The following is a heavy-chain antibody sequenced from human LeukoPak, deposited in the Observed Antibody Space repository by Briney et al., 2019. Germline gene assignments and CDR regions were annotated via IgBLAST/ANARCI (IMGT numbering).Heavy chain of an antibody. V-gene: IGHV4-31*03. D-gene: IGHD2-21*01. CDR3: VRSSTIPHYFDY. J-gene: IGHJ4*02. CDR1: GGSISSGGYY. CDR2: IYYSGST. Sequence: PSQTLSLTCTVSGGSISSGGYYWSWLRQHPGTGLEWIGYIYYSGSTYYNPSLKSRVTISVDTSKNQFSLKLSSVTAADTAVYYCVRSSTIPHYFDYWGQGTLVTVSS.